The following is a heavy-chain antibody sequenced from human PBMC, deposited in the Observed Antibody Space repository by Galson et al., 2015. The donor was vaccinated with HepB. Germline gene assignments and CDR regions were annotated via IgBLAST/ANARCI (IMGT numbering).Heavy chain of an antibody. D-gene: IGHD3-3*01. CDR2: IDWDDDK. J-gene: IGHJ6*03. Sequence: PALVKPTQTLTLTCTFSGFSLSTSGMCVSWIRQPPGKALEWLALIDWDDDKYYSTSLKTRLTISKDTSKNQVVLTMTNMDPVDTATYYCARIRNYDFWSGPERNYYYYYMDVWGKGTTVTVSS. CDR3: ARIRNYDFWSGPERNYYYYYMDV. V-gene: IGHV2-70*01. CDR1: GFSLSTSGMC.